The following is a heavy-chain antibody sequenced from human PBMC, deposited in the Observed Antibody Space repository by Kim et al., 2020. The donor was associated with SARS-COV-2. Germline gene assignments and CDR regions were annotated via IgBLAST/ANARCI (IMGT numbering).Heavy chain of an antibody. D-gene: IGHD3-3*01. J-gene: IGHJ4*02. CDR1: GGSIGDYY. CDR3: ARSSPPAWIRDFKGAFDS. V-gene: IGHV4-59*13. Sequence: SETLSLTCTVSGGSIGDYYWSWIRQSPEKGLEWIGYVYYSGAANYSPSLQSRVTISIDTSKYEFSLHLTSVTAADTAIYYCARSSPPAWIRDFKGAFDSWGQGIPVTVSS. CDR2: VYYSGAA.